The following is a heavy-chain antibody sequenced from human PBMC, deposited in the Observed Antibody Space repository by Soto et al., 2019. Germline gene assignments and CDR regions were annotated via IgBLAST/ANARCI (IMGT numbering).Heavy chain of an antibody. J-gene: IGHJ4*02. CDR2: ISHSGST. CDR1: SGSISSGGHS. Sequence: PSETLSLTCAVSSGSISSGGHSWSWIRQSPGKGLEWIGYISHSGSTYYNPSLKSRVTISVDRSKNQFSLKLSSVTAADTAVYYCASGSHVPHYWGQGTLVTVSS. V-gene: IGHV4-30-2*06. CDR3: ASGSHVPHY. D-gene: IGHD6-6*01.